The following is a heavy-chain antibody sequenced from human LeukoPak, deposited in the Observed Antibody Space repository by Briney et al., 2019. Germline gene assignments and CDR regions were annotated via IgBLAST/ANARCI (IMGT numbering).Heavy chain of an antibody. Sequence: TSSETLSLTCSVSGGSVRSTSYYWSWIRQSPGKGLEWIGYIYNTGRTNYNASLNSRVTISLDTSKNQFSLKLSSLTAADTAMYYCASLYCTRTSCYFLDPWGQGILVIVSS. J-gene: IGHJ5*02. CDR3: ASLYCTRTSCYFLDP. CDR2: IYNTGRT. D-gene: IGHD2-2*01. CDR1: GGSVRSTSYY. V-gene: IGHV4-61*01.